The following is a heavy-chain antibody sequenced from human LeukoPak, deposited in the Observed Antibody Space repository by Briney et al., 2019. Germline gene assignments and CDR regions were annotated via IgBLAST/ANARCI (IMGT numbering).Heavy chain of an antibody. CDR1: GFTVSSNY. D-gene: IGHD4-17*01. V-gene: IGHV3-53*01. Sequence: QPGGSLRLSCAASGFTVSSNYMNWVRQAPGKGLEWVSVIYSGGSTYYADSVKGRFTISRDNSKNTLYLQMNSLRAEDTAVYYCARAGDGDYHPDAFDIWGQGTMVTVSS. CDR2: IYSGGST. J-gene: IGHJ3*02. CDR3: ARAGDGDYHPDAFDI.